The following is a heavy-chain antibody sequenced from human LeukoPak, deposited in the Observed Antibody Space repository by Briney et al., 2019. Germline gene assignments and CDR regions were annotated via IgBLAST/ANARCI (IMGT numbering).Heavy chain of an antibody. CDR1: GGSISSYY. J-gene: IGHJ4*02. Sequence: SETLSLTCTISGGSISSYYWSWIRQSPGKGLEWIGYIYNSGSTNYNPSLKSRVTISTDMSKNQISLKLSSVTAADTAVYYCARQTFGVLYFDSWGQGTLVIVSS. D-gene: IGHD3-10*01. CDR3: ARQTFGVLYFDS. V-gene: IGHV4-59*08. CDR2: IYNSGST.